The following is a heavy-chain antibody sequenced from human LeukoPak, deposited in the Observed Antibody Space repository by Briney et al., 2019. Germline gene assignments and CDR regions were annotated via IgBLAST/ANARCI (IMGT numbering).Heavy chain of an antibody. CDR3: ATDKANGMDV. V-gene: IGHV3-74*01. J-gene: IGHJ6*02. CDR2: INSAGSST. Sequence: PGGSLRLSCVASGFTFSRYWMHWVRQTPSKGLVWVSRINSAGSSTTYADSVKGRFTISRDDARNTVYLQMTSLRAEDTAVYYCATDKANGMDVWGQGTTVTVSS. CDR1: GFTFSRYW.